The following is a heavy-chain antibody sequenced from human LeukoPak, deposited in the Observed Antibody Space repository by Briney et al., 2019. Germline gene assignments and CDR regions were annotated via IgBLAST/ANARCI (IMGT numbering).Heavy chain of an antibody. V-gene: IGHV3-33*01. CDR1: GFTFSSYG. CDR2: IWYDGSNK. D-gene: IGHD5-24*01. Sequence: QPGRSLRLSCAASGFTFSSYGMHWVRQAPGKGLEWVAVIWYDGSNKYYADSVKGRFTISRDNSKNTLYLQMNSLRAEDTAVYYCARGTDGRRYFDLWGRGTLLTVSP. J-gene: IGHJ2*01. CDR3: ARGTDGRRYFDL.